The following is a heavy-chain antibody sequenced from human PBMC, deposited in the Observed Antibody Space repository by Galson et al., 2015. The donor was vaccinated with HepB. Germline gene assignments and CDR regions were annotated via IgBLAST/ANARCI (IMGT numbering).Heavy chain of an antibody. J-gene: IGHJ6*02. D-gene: IGHD1-1*01. CDR3: AREEDDNYSGMDV. CDR1: GFTFTDYS. Sequence: SLRLSCAASGFTFTDYSMNWVRQAPGKGLEWVAYISSSSRTIYLADSVRGRFTISRDNAKNSLYLQMNSLRAEDSAVYYCAREEDDNYSGMDVWGQGTTVTVSS. CDR2: ISSSSRTI. V-gene: IGHV3-48*01.